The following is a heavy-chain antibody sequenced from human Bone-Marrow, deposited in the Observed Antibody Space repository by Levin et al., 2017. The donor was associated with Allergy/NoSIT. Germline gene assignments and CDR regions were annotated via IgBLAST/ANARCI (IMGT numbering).Heavy chain of an antibody. CDR2: ISNDGTNN. CDR3: AKDRTYGILWNYGMDV. D-gene: IGHD4-17*01. CDR1: GFTFSTYA. V-gene: IGHV3-30*04. J-gene: IGHJ6*02. Sequence: GESLKISCAASGFTFSTYAMHWVRQAPDKGLDWVAFISNDGTNNNYADSVKGRFTISRDNAKNSLFLQMNSLRVDDTAVYYCAKDRTYGILWNYGMDVWGQGTTVTVSS.